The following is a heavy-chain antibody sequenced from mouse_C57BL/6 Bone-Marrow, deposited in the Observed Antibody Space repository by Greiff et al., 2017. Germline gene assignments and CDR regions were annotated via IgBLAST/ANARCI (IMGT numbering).Heavy chain of an antibody. CDR3: ARYGSSLVDFDY. J-gene: IGHJ2*01. Sequence: QVQLQQPGAELVKPGASVKLSCKASGYTFTSYWMQWVTQRPGQGLEWIGEIDPSDSYTNYNQKFKGKATLTVDTSSSTAYMRLSSLTSEDSAVYYCARYGSSLVDFDYWGQGTTLTVSS. CDR1: GYTFTSYW. CDR2: IDPSDSYT. V-gene: IGHV1-50*01. D-gene: IGHD1-1*01.